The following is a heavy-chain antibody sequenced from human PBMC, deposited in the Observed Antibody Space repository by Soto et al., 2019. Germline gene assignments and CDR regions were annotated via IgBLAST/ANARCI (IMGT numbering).Heavy chain of an antibody. CDR1: GYTFTSYY. D-gene: IGHD4-17*01. CDR3: ARDLNPATVTIRSIYYFYGMDV. V-gene: IGHV1-46*01. CDR2: INPSGGST. Sequence: GASVKVSCKASGYTFTSYYMHWVRQAPGQGLEWMGIINPSGGSTSYAQKFQGRVTMTRDTSTSTVYMELSSLRSEDTAVYYCARDLNPATVTIRSIYYFYGMDVWGQGTTVTVSS. J-gene: IGHJ6*02.